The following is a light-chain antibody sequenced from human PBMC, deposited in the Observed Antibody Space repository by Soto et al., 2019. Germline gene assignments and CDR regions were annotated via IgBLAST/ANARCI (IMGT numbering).Light chain of an antibody. CDR3: QQYSTYTPRT. CDR1: QTISIW. Sequence: DIQMTQSPSTLSGSVGDRVTITCRASQTISIWLAWYQQKPGKAPKILIYKASSLESGVPSRFSGSGSGTEFTLTISSLQPDDFATYYCQQYSTYTPRTFGQGTKVDIK. V-gene: IGKV1-5*03. J-gene: IGKJ1*01. CDR2: KAS.